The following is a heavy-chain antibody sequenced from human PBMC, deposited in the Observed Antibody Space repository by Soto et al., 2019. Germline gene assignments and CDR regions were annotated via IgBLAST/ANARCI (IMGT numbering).Heavy chain of an antibody. J-gene: IGHJ6*02. CDR3: VRPRPSGENYGMDV. CDR2: LYTEGTT. Sequence: ETLRLSCVASGLTVSHNYMAWVRQAPEMGLEWVSILYTEGTTYYADSVKGRFTISRDSSKNTLFLQMDSLRAEDTAVYYCVRPRPSGENYGMDVWGQGTTVTVSS. V-gene: IGHV3-53*01. D-gene: IGHD3-16*01. CDR1: GLTVSHNY.